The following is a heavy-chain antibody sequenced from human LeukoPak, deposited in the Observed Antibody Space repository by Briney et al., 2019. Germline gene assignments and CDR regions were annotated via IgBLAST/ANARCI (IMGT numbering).Heavy chain of an antibody. V-gene: IGHV4-59*11. CDR2: IYSSGST. D-gene: IGHD3-10*01. CDR3: ARGSLASRGSGSYLTFDY. Sequence: PSETLSLTCTVSGGSISNHYWSWIRQPPGKGLEWIGYIYSSGSTNYNPSLKSRVTISVDTSKNQFSLKLSSVTAADTAVYYCARGSLASRGSGSYLTFDYWGQGTLVTVSS. CDR1: GGSISNHY. J-gene: IGHJ4*02.